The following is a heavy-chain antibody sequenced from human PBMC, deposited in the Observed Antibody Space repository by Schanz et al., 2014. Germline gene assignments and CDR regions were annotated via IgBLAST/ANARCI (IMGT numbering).Heavy chain of an antibody. J-gene: IGHJ4*02. D-gene: IGHD2-15*01. CDR3: ARDRGYCSGGSCLTFDY. CDR1: GFTFSSYS. CDR2: ISSSSSYI. Sequence: EVQLVESGGGLVKLGGSLRLSCAASGFTFSSYSMNWVRQAPGKGLEWVSSISSSSSYIYYADSVKGRFTISRDNAKNSLYLQMNSLRAEDTAVYYCARDRGYCSGGSCLTFDYWGQGTLVTVSS. V-gene: IGHV3-21*01.